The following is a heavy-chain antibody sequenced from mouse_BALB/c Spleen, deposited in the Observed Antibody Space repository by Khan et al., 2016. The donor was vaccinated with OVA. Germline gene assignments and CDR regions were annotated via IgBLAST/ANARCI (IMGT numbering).Heavy chain of an antibody. CDR1: GISITSGNYR. D-gene: IGHD1-1*01. J-gene: IGHJ1*01. CDR3: ARDYGSLYWYFDV. V-gene: IGHV3-5*02. CDR2: IYYSGTV. Sequence: LQESGPGLVKPSQTVSLTCTVTGISITSGNYRWSWIRQFPGNKLEWIGNIYYSGTVTYNPSLTRRTTITRDTSKNQFFLEMNSLTAEDTATDYCARDYGSLYWYFDVWGAGTTVTVSS.